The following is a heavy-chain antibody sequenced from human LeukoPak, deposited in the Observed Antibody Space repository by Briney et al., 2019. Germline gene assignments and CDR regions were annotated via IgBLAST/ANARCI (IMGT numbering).Heavy chain of an antibody. CDR3: ARLMSTIDS. CDR1: GYSISSGYY. J-gene: IGHJ4*02. D-gene: IGHD5-24*01. CDR2: IYHSGST. Sequence: SETLSLTCAVSGYSISSGYYWGWIRQPPGKGLEWIGSIYHSGSTFYNPSLKSRVTISVDTSKNQFSLKLTSATAADTAVYYCARLMSTIDSWGQGTLVTVSS. V-gene: IGHV4-38-2*01.